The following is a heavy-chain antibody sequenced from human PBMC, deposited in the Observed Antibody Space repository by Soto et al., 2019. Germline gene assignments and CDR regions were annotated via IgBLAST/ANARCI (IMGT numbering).Heavy chain of an antibody. J-gene: IGHJ5*02. CDR3: ARDYGSGSYIWFDP. CDR2: IIPIFGTA. Sequence: SVKVSCKASGGTFSSYAISWVRQAPGQGLEWMGGIIPIFGTANYAQKFQGRVTITADKSTSTAYMELSSLRSEDTAVYYCARDYGSGSYIWFDPWGQGTLVTVSS. CDR1: GGTFSSYA. V-gene: IGHV1-69*06. D-gene: IGHD3-10*01.